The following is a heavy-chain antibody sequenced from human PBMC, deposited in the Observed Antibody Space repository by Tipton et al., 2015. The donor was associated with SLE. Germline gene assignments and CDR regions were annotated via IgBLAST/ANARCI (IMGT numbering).Heavy chain of an antibody. Sequence: SLRLSCAASGFTFSSYGMHWVRQAPGKGLEWVAVISYDGSNKYYADSVKGRFTISRDNSKNTLYLQMNSLRAEDTAVYYCARDRDAQQQDAFDIWGQGTMVTVSS. CDR2: ISYDGSNK. V-gene: IGHV3-30*12. CDR1: GFTFSSYG. D-gene: IGHD6-13*01. J-gene: IGHJ3*02. CDR3: ARDRDAQQQDAFDI.